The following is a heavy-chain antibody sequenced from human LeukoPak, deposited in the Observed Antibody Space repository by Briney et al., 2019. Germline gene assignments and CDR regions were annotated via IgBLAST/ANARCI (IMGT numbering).Heavy chain of an antibody. V-gene: IGHV1-2*02. CDR2: INPNSGGT. Sequence: RGSVEVSCKASGGTFNSYAITWVRQAPGQGLEWMGWINPNSGGTNYAQKFQGRVTMTRDTSISTAYMELSRLRSDDTAVYYCASRGGILGCSSTSCLDYYYYYYMDVWGKGTTVTVSS. CDR1: GGTFNSYA. D-gene: IGHD2-2*01. J-gene: IGHJ6*03. CDR3: ASRGGILGCSSTSCLDYYYYYYMDV.